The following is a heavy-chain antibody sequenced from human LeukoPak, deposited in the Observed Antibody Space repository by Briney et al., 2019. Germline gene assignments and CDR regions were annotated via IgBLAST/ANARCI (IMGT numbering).Heavy chain of an antibody. CDR2: ISYDGSNK. CDR1: GFTFSSYG. Sequence: SLRLSCAASGFTFSSYGMHWVRQAPGKGLEWVAVISYDGSNKYYADSVKGRFTISRDNSKNTLYLQMNSLRAEDTAVYYCAKYSSGWYAFDYWGQGTLVTVSS. D-gene: IGHD6-19*01. V-gene: IGHV3-30*18. CDR3: AKYSSGWYAFDY. J-gene: IGHJ4*02.